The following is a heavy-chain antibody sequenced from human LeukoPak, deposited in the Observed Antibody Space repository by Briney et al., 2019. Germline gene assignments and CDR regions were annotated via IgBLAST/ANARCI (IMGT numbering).Heavy chain of an antibody. CDR2: TYYRSKWYN. CDR3: ARGLIVGATRSFDY. V-gene: IGHV6-1*01. J-gene: IGHJ4*02. D-gene: IGHD1-26*01. Sequence: QTPSLTCAISGGRVSSNSAALNWVRQSPSRGLEWLGRTYYRSKWYNDYAVSVKSRITINPDTSKNQFSLQLNSVTPEDTAVYYCARGLIVGATRSFDYWGQGTLVTVSS. CDR1: GGRVSSNSAA.